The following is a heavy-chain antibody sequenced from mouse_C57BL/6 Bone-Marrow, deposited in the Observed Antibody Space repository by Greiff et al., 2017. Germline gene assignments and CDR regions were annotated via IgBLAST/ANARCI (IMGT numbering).Heavy chain of an antibody. J-gene: IGHJ2*01. V-gene: IGHV1-59*01. Sequence: QVQLQQPGAELVRPGTSVKLSCKASGYTFTSYWMHWVKQRPGQGLEWIGVIDPSDSYTNYNQKFKGKATLTVDTSSSTAYMQPSRLTSEDSAVXFCARGVPFGYWGQGTTLTVSS. CDR1: GYTFTSYW. CDR2: IDPSDSYT. CDR3: ARGVPFGY.